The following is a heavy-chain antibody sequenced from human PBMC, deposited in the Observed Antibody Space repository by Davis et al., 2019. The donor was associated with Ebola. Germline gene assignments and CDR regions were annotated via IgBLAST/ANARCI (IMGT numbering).Heavy chain of an antibody. Sequence: GGSLRLSCSASGFTSSSYAMHWVRQATGKGLEYVSAISSNGGSTYHANSVKGRFTISRDNSKNTLYLQMGSLRAEDMAVYYCARVDHGYDYWGQGTLVTVSS. V-gene: IGHV3-64*01. D-gene: IGHD2-2*03. CDR1: GFTSSSYA. CDR2: ISSNGGST. J-gene: IGHJ4*02. CDR3: ARVDHGYDY.